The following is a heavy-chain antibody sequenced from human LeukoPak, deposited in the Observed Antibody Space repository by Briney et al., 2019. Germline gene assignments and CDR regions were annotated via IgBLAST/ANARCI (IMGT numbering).Heavy chain of an antibody. Sequence: SETLSLTCTVSGVSISSSYWSWIRQPPGKGLEWIGCIHYSGSTNYTPTLKSRLTMSVDTSKNQFSLKLSSVTAADTAVYYCVRGYYDSSGYSNTFDIWGQGTMVTVSS. V-gene: IGHV4-59*01. CDR1: GVSISSSY. CDR2: IHYSGST. D-gene: IGHD3-22*01. CDR3: VRGYYDSSGYSNTFDI. J-gene: IGHJ3*02.